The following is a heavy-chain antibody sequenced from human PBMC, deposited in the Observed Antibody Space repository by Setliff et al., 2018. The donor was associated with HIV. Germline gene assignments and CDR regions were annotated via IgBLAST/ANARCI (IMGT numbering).Heavy chain of an antibody. J-gene: IGHJ5*02. Sequence: ASVKVSCKASGYTFTNYAINWVRQAPGQGLEWMGWINTNTGNPTYAQGFTGRFVFSLDTSVSTAYLQISSLKAEDTAVYYCARALYGDYGGDLNWLDPWGQGTLVTVSS. CDR1: GYTFTNYA. CDR3: ARALYGDYGGDLNWLDP. V-gene: IGHV7-4-1*02. CDR2: INTNTGNP. D-gene: IGHD4-17*01.